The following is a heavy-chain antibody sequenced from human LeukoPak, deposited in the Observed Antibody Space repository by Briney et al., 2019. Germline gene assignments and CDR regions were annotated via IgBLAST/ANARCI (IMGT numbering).Heavy chain of an antibody. CDR3: ARISDSSGWYYFDY. CDR2: IDWDDDK. D-gene: IGHD6-19*01. J-gene: IGHJ4*02. CDR1: GFSLSTSGMC. V-gene: IGHV2-70*11. Sequence: SGLTLVNPTQTLTLTCTFSGFSLSTSGMCVSWIRQPPGKALEWLARIDWDDDKYYSTSLKTRLTISKDTSKNQVVLTMTNMDPVDTATYYCARISDSSGWYYFDYWGQGTLVTVSS.